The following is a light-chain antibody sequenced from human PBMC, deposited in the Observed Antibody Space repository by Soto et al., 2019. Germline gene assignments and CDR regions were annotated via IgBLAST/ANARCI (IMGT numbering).Light chain of an antibody. CDR3: QQYGSSPPVT. CDR1: QSVSSSY. V-gene: IGKV3-20*01. Sequence: EIVLTQSPGTLSLSPGERATLSCRASQSVSSSYLAWYQQKPGQAPRLLIYGASGRATGIPNRFSGRGPGTDITLTISRLEPEDFAVYYCQQYGSSPPVTFGQGTRLEIK. J-gene: IGKJ5*01. CDR2: GAS.